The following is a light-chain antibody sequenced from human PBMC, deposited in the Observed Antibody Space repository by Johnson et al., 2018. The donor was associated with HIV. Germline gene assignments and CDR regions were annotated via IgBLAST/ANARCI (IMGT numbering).Light chain of an antibody. J-gene: IGLJ1*01. Sequence: QSVLTQPPSVSAAPGQRVTISCSGSSSNIGKNSVSWYQQLPGTAPKLLISENEKRPSGIPDRFSGSKSGTSATLGITGLQTGDEADYYCGTWDSSLTVPYVFGTGTKFTVL. CDR2: ENE. V-gene: IGLV1-51*02. CDR3: GTWDSSLTVPYV. CDR1: SSNIGKNS.